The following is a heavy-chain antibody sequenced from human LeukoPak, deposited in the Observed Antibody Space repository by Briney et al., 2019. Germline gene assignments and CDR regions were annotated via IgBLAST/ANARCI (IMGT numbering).Heavy chain of an antibody. V-gene: IGHV1-46*01. CDR3: ASEYSSGWPRHDSSGYYMVY. D-gene: IGHD3-22*01. CDR1: GYIFTSYY. J-gene: IGHJ4*02. CDR2: INPSGGST. Sequence: ASVKVSCKASGYIFTSYYMHWLRQAPGQGLEWMGIINPSGGSTSYAQKFQGRVTMTRDMSTSTVYMELSSLRSEDTAVYYCASEYSSGWPRHDSSGYYMVYWGQGTLVTVSS.